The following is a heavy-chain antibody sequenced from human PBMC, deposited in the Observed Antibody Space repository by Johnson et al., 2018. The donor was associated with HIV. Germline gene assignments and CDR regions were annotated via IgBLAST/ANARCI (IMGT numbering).Heavy chain of an antibody. V-gene: IGHV3-66*03. D-gene: IGHD5-18*01. CDR1: GFTVSSNY. CDR2: SGSGGSR. J-gene: IGHJ3*01. Sequence: VQLVESGGDLIQPGGSLRLSCAASGFTVSSNYMTWVRQAPGKGLEWVSGISGSGGSRNYADSVKGRFTISRDNSKNTLYLQMNSLRAEDTAVYYCAKVGGYSYGESWGQGTMVTVSS. CDR3: AKVGGYSYGES.